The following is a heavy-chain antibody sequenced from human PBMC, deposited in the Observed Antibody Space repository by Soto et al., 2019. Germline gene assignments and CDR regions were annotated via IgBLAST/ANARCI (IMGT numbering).Heavy chain of an antibody. J-gene: IGHJ6*02. V-gene: IGHV3-33*01. CDR3: ARDFFARGFWSGYRAQLLGYGMDV. D-gene: IGHD3-3*01. Sequence: GGSLRLSCAASGFTFSSYGMHWVRQAPGKGLEWVAVIWYDGSNKYYADSVKGRFTISRDNSKNTLYLQMNSLRAEDTAVYYCARDFFARGFWSGYRAQLLGYGMDVWGQGTTVTVSS. CDR1: GFTFSSYG. CDR2: IWYDGSNK.